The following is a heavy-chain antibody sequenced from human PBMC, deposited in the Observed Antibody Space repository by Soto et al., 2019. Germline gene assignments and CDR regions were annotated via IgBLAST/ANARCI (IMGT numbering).Heavy chain of an antibody. CDR3: AKDIEQWLSGPIDY. Sequence: PGGSLRLSCAASKFTFSSYAMSWVRQAPGNGLEWVSAISGSGGSTYYADSVKGRFTISRDNSKNTLYLQMNSLRAEDTAVYYCAKDIEQWLSGPIDYWGQGTLVTVSS. CDR1: KFTFSSYA. J-gene: IGHJ4*02. V-gene: IGHV3-23*01. CDR2: ISGSGGST. D-gene: IGHD6-19*01.